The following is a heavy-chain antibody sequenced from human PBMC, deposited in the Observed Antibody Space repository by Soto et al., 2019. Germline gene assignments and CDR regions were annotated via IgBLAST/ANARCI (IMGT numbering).Heavy chain of an antibody. CDR1: GGTFSSYA. J-gene: IGHJ6*02. CDR3: ARTPPLRWPPARSRRYYYGMDV. V-gene: IGHV1-69*06. Sequence: GASVKVSCKASGGTFSSYAISWVRQAPGQGLEWMGGIIPIFGTANYAQKFQGRVTITADKSTSTAYMELSSLRSEDTAVYYCARTPPLRWPPARSRRYYYGMDVWGQGTTVTVSS. CDR2: IIPIFGTA. D-gene: IGHD4-17*01.